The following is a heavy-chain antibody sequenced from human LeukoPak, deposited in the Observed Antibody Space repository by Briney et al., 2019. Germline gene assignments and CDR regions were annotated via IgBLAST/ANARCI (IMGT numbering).Heavy chain of an antibody. Sequence: PGGSLRLSCAASEFTFSRYAMSWVRQAPGKGLEWVSSISSSSSYIYYADSVKGRFTISRDNAKNSLYLQMNSLRAEDTAVYYCARIHGGLAAAAHFDYWGQGTLVTVSS. J-gene: IGHJ4*02. CDR1: EFTFSRYA. CDR2: ISSSSSYI. V-gene: IGHV3-21*01. D-gene: IGHD6-13*01. CDR3: ARIHGGLAAAAHFDY.